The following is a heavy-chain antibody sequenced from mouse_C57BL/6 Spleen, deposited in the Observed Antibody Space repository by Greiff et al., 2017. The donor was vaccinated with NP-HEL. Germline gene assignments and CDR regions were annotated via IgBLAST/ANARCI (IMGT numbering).Heavy chain of an antibody. CDR2: INPGSGGT. CDR3: ADPPYVNFAY. J-gene: IGHJ3*01. CDR1: GYAFTNYF. Sequence: QVQLQESGAELVRPGTSVKVSCKASGYAFTNYFIEWVKQRPGQGLEWIGVINPGSGGTNYNEKFQGKATLTADKSSSTAYLQLSSLTSEDSAVFFCADPPYVNFAYWGQGTLVTVSA. D-gene: IGHD2-1*01. V-gene: IGHV1-54*01.